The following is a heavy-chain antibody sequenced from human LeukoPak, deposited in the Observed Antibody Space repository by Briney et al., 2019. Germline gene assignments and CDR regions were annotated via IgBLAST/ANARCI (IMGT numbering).Heavy chain of an antibody. CDR3: ARGLAGSSWYFFDY. Sequence: ASVKVSCKASGYTFTSYDINWVRQATGQGLEWMGWVNPNSGNTGYAQKFQGRVTMTRNTSISTAYMELSSLRSEDTAVYYCARGLAGSSWYFFDYWGQGTLVTVSS. V-gene: IGHV1-8*01. CDR2: VNPNSGNT. J-gene: IGHJ4*02. CDR1: GYTFTSYD. D-gene: IGHD6-13*01.